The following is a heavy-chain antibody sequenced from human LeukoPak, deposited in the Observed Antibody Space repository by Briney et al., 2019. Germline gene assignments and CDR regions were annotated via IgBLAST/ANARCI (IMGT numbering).Heavy chain of an antibody. V-gene: IGHV3-23*01. J-gene: IGHJ4*02. CDR2: ITGSAVST. Sequence: GGSLRLSCAASGFTFSNYAMDWVRQAPGKGLEWVSVITGSAVSTYYADAVKGRFAISRDNSKNTLYLQMNSLRDEDTAVYYCAKNRGEGSSFPAFDYWGQGSLVTVSS. CDR1: GFTFSNYA. D-gene: IGHD6-13*01. CDR3: AKNRGEGSSFPAFDY.